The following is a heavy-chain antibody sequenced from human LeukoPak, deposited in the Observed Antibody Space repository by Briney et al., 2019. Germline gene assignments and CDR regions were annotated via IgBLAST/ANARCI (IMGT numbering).Heavy chain of an antibody. CDR1: GGSISSYY. CDR3: ARRAAVAGSFFDY. D-gene: IGHD6-19*01. J-gene: IGHJ4*02. Sequence: SETLSLTCTVSGGSISSYYWSWIRQPPGKGLEGMGYIYYSGSTNYNPPLKSRAPISVDTSKNQFSLKLSSVTAADTAVYYCARRAAVAGSFFDYWGQGTLVTVSS. V-gene: IGHV4-59*08. CDR2: IYYSGST.